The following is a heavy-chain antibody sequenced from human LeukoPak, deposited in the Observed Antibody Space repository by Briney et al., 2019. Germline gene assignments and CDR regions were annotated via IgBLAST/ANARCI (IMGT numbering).Heavy chain of an antibody. CDR3: ARSPADCSGGSCYFWAWTYYYYYYGMDV. Sequence: GASVKVSCKASGGTFSSYAISWVRQAPEQGLEWMGGIIPIFGTANYAQKFQGRVTITADESTSTAYMELSSLRSEDTAVYYCARSPADCSGGSCYFWAWTYYYYYYGMDVWGQGTTVTVSS. CDR2: IIPIFGTA. D-gene: IGHD2-15*01. CDR1: GGTFSSYA. J-gene: IGHJ6*02. V-gene: IGHV1-69*13.